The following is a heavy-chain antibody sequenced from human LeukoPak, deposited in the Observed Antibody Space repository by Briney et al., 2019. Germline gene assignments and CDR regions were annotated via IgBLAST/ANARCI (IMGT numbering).Heavy chain of an antibody. CDR2: IYPGDSDT. CDR3: ARRHCSSTSCYDLDY. J-gene: IGHJ4*02. Sequence: GESLKISCKGSGYSFTSYWIGWVRQMPGKGLEWMGIIYPGDSDTRYSPSFQGQVTISADKSISTAYLQWSSLKASDTAMYYCARRHCSSTSCYDLDYWGQGTLVTVSS. CDR1: GYSFTSYW. V-gene: IGHV5-51*01. D-gene: IGHD2-2*01.